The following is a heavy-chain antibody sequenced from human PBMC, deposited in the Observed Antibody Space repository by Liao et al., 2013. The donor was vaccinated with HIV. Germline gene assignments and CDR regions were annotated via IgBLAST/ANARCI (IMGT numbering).Heavy chain of an antibody. CDR2: IYTSGST. CDR3: ARQNRNYRGIEYIQD. J-gene: IGHJ1*01. CDR1: GGSISGYY. V-gene: IGHV4-59*10. D-gene: IGHD1-7*01. Sequence: QVHLQQWGAGLLKPSETLSLTCAVYGGSISGYYWSWIRQPAGKGLEWIGRIYTSGSTNYNPSLKSRVTMSVDTSKNQLSLKLSSVTAADTAVYYCARQNRNYRGIEYIQDWGQGTLVTVSS.